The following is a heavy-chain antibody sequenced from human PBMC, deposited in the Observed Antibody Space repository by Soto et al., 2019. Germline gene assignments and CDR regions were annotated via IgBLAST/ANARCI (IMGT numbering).Heavy chain of an antibody. CDR3: ARVLGSIYDYCDYVVNAFDI. CDR2: INPSGGST. V-gene: IGHV1-46*01. J-gene: IGHJ3*02. Sequence: ASLKVSCKASGYTFTSYYMHWVRQAPGQGLEWMGIINPSGGSTSYAQKFQGRVTMTRDTSTSTVYMELSSLRSEDTAVYYCARVLGSIYDYCDYVVNAFDIWGQGTMVTVSS. D-gene: IGHD4-17*01. CDR1: GYTFTSYY.